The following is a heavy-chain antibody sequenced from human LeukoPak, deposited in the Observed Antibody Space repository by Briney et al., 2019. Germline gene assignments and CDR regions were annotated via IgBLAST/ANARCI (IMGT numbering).Heavy chain of an antibody. CDR2: ISYDGSNK. CDR3: ARESPVDY. J-gene: IGHJ4*02. V-gene: IGHV3-30*07. CDR1: GFTFSSYA. Sequence: GGSLRLSCAASGFTFSSYAMHWVRQAPGKGLEWVAVISYDGSNKYYADSVKGRFTISRDNSKNTLYLQMNSLRAEDTAVYYCARESPVDYWGQGTLVTVSS.